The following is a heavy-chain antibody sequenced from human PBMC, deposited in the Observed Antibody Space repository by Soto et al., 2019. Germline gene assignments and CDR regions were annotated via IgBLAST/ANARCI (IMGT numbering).Heavy chain of an antibody. V-gene: IGHV3-33*06. Sequence: GGSLRLSCAASGFTFSSDAMHWVRQAPGKGLEWVAVIWYDGSNKYYADSVKGRFTISRDNSKNTLYVQMNSLRVEDTAVYYCAKVAAVAGYYYYYGKDFWGQGTTVTVSS. J-gene: IGHJ6*02. CDR3: AKVAAVAGYYYYYGKDF. CDR1: GFTFSSDA. CDR2: IWYDGSNK. D-gene: IGHD6-13*01.